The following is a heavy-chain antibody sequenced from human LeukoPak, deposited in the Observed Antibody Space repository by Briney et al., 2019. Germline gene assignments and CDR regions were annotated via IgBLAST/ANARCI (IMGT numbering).Heavy chain of an antibody. CDR2: INTDGSST. V-gene: IGHV3-74*01. CDR1: GFTFSSYW. CDR3: ARVSSSSWWALDY. J-gene: IGHJ4*02. Sequence: GGSLRLSCAASGFTFSSYWMHWVRQAPGKGLVWVSRINTDGSSTSYADSVKGRFTISRDNAKNTLYPQMNSLRAEDTAVYYCARVSSSSWWALDYWGQGTLVTVSS. D-gene: IGHD6-13*01.